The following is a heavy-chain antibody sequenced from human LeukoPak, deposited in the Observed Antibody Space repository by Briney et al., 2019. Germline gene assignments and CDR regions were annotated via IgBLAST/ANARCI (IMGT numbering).Heavy chain of an antibody. CDR1: GYTFTSYY. D-gene: IGHD5-12*01. V-gene: IGHV1-18*04. CDR3: AREGWLRFSDYYYYFMDV. Sequence: ASVKVSCKASGYTFTSYYMHWVRQAPGQGLEWMGWISAYNGNTNYAQNFQGRVTMTTDTSTSTVYMELRSLRSDDTAVYYCAREGWLRFSDYYYYFMDVWGKGTTVTVSS. J-gene: IGHJ6*03. CDR2: ISAYNGNT.